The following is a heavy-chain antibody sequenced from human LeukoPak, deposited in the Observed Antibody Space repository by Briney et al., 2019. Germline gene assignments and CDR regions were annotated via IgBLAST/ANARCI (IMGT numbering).Heavy chain of an antibody. J-gene: IGHJ4*02. V-gene: IGHV3-30*03. CDR1: GFTFSTNW. D-gene: IGHD2-15*01. Sequence: PGGSLRLSCAASGFTFSTNWMNWVRQAPGKGLEWVAVISYDGSNKYYADSVKGRFTISRDNSKNTLYLQMNSLRAEDTAVYYCARDPRGYCSGGSCYSGYYFDYWGQGTLVTVSS. CDR3: ARDPRGYCSGGSCYSGYYFDY. CDR2: ISYDGSNK.